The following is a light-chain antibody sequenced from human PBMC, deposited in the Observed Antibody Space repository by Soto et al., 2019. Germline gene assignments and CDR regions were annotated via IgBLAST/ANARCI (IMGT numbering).Light chain of an antibody. V-gene: IGLV2-14*03. CDR3: SSFTTSTSYV. Sequence: QSALTQPASVSGSPGQSITISCTGTSIDVGAYDYVSWYQQHPGEVPKLMIFDVSDRPSGVSNRFSGSKSGNTASLTISGLQAEDEADYYCSSFTTSTSYVFGTGTKPTVL. CDR2: DVS. CDR1: SIDVGAYDY. J-gene: IGLJ1*01.